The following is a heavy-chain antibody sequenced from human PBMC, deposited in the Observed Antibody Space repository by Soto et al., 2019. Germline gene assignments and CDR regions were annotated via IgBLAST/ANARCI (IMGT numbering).Heavy chain of an antibody. V-gene: IGHV1-69*02. CDR2: INPILSMS. D-gene: IGHD3-10*01. CDR3: ASRYGSGYRAFDH. CDR1: GDTFTFYS. J-gene: IGHJ4*02. Sequence: QVQLVQSGAEVKKPGSSVRVSCKASGDTFTFYSINWVRQAPGLGLEWMGRINPILSMSNYAQRFQGRVTMTADKPACTADVEPGSLGSEATAMYYCASRYGSGYRAFDHWGQGALVTVSS.